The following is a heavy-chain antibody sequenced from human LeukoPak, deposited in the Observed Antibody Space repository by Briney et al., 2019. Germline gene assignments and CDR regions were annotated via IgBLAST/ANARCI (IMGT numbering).Heavy chain of an antibody. J-gene: IGHJ4*02. V-gene: IGHV4-59*11. CDR3: ARWVGYSSSSGFDY. CDR2: IYYSGST. Sequence: PSETLSLTCTVSGVSISSHYWNWIRQPPGKGLEWIGYIYYSGSTNYNPSLKSRVTISVDTSKNQFSLKLSSVTAADTAVYYCARWVGYSSSSGFDYWGQGTLVTVSS. CDR1: GVSISSHY. D-gene: IGHD6-6*01.